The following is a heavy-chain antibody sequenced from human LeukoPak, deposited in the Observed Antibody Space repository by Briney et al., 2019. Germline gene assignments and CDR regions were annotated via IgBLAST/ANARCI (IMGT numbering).Heavy chain of an antibody. CDR3: AKGGGYSSGWYGAPDY. D-gene: IGHD6-19*01. CDR2: ISCSGGST. V-gene: IGHV3-23*01. CDR1: GFTVSSNY. J-gene: IGHJ4*02. Sequence: GGSLRLSCAASGFTVSSNYMSWVRQAPGKGLEWVSAISCSGGSTSYADSVKGRFTISRDNSKNTLYLQMNSLRTEDTAVYYCAKGGGYSSGWYGAPDYWGQGTLVTVSS.